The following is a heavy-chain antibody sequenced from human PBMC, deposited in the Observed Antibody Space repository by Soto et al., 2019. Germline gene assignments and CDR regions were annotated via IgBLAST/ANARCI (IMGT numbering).Heavy chain of an antibody. V-gene: IGHV3-23*01. CDR1: GFTFTSYG. CDR3: VKWNGDGDY. CDR2: FSGGSGAT. J-gene: IGHJ4*02. Sequence: VQLLASGGGLVQPGGPRRLSCVVSGFTFTSYGVTWARQAPGKGREWVCGFSGGSGATHNRDSVKGRFTISRDDSRSTVYLQMNSLGVDDPAVYYCVKWNGDGDYWGQGTLDSVSS. D-gene: IGHD1-1*01.